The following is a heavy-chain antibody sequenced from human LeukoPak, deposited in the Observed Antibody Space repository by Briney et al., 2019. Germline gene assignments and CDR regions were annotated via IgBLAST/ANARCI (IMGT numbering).Heavy chain of an antibody. D-gene: IGHD4-17*01. V-gene: IGHV3-53*01. CDR2: IYSGGTT. CDR3: ARGPVTKFEI. J-gene: IGHJ3*02. CDR1: GFTVSSNY. Sequence: GGSLRLSCVASGFTVSSNYMSWVRQAPGKGLEWVSVIYSGGTTYYADSVKGRFTISRDNSNNTLYLQMNSLRAEDTAVYYCARGPVTKFEIWGQGTILTVSS.